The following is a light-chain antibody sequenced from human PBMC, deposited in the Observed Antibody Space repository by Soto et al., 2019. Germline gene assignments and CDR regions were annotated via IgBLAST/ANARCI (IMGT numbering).Light chain of an antibody. J-gene: IGLJ2*01. Sequence: SYELTLPPSVSVAPGKTARITCGGNNIGSKSVHWYQQKPGQAPVLVIYYDSDRPSGIPERFSGSNSGNTATLTISRVEAGDEADYYCQVWDSSSDHVVFGAGTKLTVL. V-gene: IGLV3-21*04. CDR1: NIGSKS. CDR2: YDS. CDR3: QVWDSSSDHVV.